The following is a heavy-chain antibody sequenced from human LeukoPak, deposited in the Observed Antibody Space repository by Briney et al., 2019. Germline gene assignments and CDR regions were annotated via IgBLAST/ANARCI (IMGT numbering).Heavy chain of an antibody. CDR1: GFTFSNAW. D-gene: IGHD2-2*01. CDR3: ATDQTYCSTTACYRYYFDY. J-gene: IGHJ4*02. CDR2: IKSKTDGETT. V-gene: IGHV3-15*01. Sequence: GGSLRLSCAASGFTFSNAWMTWVRQAPGKGLEWVGRIKSKTDGETTDYAGPLKGRFTISRDDSKNTLYLQMNSLKTEDTAVYYCATDQTYCSTTACYRYYFDYWGQGTLVTVAS.